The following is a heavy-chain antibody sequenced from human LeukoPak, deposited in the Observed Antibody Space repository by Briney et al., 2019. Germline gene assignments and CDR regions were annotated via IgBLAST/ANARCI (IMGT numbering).Heavy chain of an antibody. Sequence: GGSLRLSCAASGFTFASFAMSWVRQAPGKGLEWVSAISGGDGSTYYTDSVKGRFTISTDNSKNMLYLQMNSLSAEDTAIYYCARGLGSSTSRHTFDIWGQGTMVTVSS. CDR2: ISGGDGST. CDR3: ARGLGSSTSRHTFDI. V-gene: IGHV3-23*01. J-gene: IGHJ3*02. D-gene: IGHD2-2*01. CDR1: GFTFASFA.